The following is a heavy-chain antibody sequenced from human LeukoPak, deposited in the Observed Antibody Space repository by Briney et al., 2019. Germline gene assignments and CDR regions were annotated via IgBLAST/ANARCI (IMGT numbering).Heavy chain of an antibody. CDR3: ARGGYYDILTGNLFDY. Sequence: GETLRLSCAASGFTFSSYSMNWVRQAPGKGLEWVSSISSSSSYIYYADSVKGRFTISRDNAKNSLYLQMNSLRAEDTAVYYCARGGYYDILTGNLFDYWGQGTLVTVSS. D-gene: IGHD3-9*01. CDR1: GFTFSSYS. J-gene: IGHJ4*02. CDR2: ISSSSSYI. V-gene: IGHV3-21*01.